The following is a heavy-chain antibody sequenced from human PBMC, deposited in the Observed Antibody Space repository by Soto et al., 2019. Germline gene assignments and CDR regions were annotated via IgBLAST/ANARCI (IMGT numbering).Heavy chain of an antibody. D-gene: IGHD1-20*01. CDR2: FDPEDGET. CDR1: GYTLTELS. Sequence: ASVQVSCKVSGYTLTELSMHWVRQAPGKGLEWMGGFDPEDGETIYAQKFQGRVTMTEDTSTDTAYMELSSLRSEDTTVYYCATSITGTAYYFDYWGQGTLVTVSS. V-gene: IGHV1-24*01. J-gene: IGHJ4*02. CDR3: ATSITGTAYYFDY.